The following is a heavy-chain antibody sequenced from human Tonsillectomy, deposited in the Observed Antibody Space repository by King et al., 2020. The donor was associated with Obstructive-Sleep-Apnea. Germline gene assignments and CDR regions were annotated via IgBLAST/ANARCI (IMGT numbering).Heavy chain of an antibody. CDR3: SRRATITDVGVVDY. J-gene: IGHJ4*02. D-gene: IGHD5-12*01. Sequence: QLVQSGGGLVQPGGSLKLSCAASGFTFSVSTMHWVRQASGKGLEWVGRIRSKANSYATAYAASVKGRFTISREDSKNPAYLQMNSLKTEDSAGYYCSRRATITDVGVVDYWGQGTLVTVSS. CDR2: IRSKANSYAT. CDR1: GFTFSVST. V-gene: IGHV3-73*01.